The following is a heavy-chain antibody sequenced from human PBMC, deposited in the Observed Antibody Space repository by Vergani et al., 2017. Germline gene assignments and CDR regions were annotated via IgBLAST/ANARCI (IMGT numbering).Heavy chain of an antibody. CDR1: ESSFISNE. Sequence: EEQLVQSGSETKKPGESLKISCKYSESSFISNEIAWVRQMSGKGLQWMGNINPIDSKIAYSPSFQGQAIMSLDKSITTAYLQWRSLKASDTAIYYCTRHVPCGDGACLHFDHWGQGTQVTVSS. J-gene: IGHJ4*02. D-gene: IGHD2-21*01. CDR3: TRHVPCGDGACLHFDH. CDR2: INPIDSKI. V-gene: IGHV5-51*01.